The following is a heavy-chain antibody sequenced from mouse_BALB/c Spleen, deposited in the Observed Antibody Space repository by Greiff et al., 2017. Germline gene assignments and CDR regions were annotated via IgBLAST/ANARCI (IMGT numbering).Heavy chain of an antibody. J-gene: IGHJ4*01. CDR3: ARGDYGRDDAIDY. Sequence: EVPPQQSGAELVKPWASVKFSCSASGFNIKDTYMPWGKQRPEQGLEWIGRIDPAYGYTKHDPKFQGKATITADTSSNTACLQLSSLTSEDTAVYYCARGDYGRDDAIDYWGQGTSVTVSA. CDR1: GFNIKDTY. D-gene: IGHD1-2*01. CDR2: IDPAYGYT. V-gene: IGHV14-3*02.